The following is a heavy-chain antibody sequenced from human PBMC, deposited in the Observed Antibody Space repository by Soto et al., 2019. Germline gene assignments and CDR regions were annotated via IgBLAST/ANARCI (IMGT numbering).Heavy chain of an antibody. Sequence: ASVKVSCKASGYTFTENDINWVRQAPGQGLELMGWISAYDGKTTYAEKFQGRVTLTTDTSTSTAYMELRSLRSDDTAIYYCARDPHEFWTSYWFDPWGQGTPVTVSS. J-gene: IGHJ5*02. V-gene: IGHV1-18*01. D-gene: IGHD3-3*01. CDR2: ISAYDGKT. CDR1: GYTFTEND. CDR3: ARDPHEFWTSYWFDP.